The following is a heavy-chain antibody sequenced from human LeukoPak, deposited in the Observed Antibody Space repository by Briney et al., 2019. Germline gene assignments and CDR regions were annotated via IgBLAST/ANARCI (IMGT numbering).Heavy chain of an antibody. CDR2: IYSSGST. Sequence: SETLSLTCNVSGGSMSSHYWSWIRQPPGEGLEWIGYIYSSGSTNYNPSLKSRVIISIDTSKNQFSLKLSSATAADTAVYYCARVNPVAGFFDYWGQGTLVTVSS. J-gene: IGHJ4*02. CDR3: ARVNPVAGFFDY. CDR1: GGSMSSHY. D-gene: IGHD6-19*01. V-gene: IGHV4-59*11.